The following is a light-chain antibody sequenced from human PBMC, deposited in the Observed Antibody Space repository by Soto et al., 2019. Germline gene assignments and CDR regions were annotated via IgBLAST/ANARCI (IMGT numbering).Light chain of an antibody. CDR1: QSVSSN. CDR3: QQYNKWPLT. CDR2: GTS. J-gene: IGKJ4*01. V-gene: IGKV3-15*01. Sequence: EIVMTQSPATLSESPGERATLSCRASQSVSSNLAWYQQKRGQAPRLLIYGTSTRATGIPARFSGSGSGTEFTLTISSLQSEDFAVYYCQQYNKWPLTFGEGPRWRSN.